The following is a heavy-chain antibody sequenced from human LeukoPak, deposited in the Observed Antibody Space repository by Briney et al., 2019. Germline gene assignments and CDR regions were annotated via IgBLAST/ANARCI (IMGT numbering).Heavy chain of an antibody. J-gene: IGHJ4*02. V-gene: IGHV3-30*18. D-gene: IGHD2-15*01. CDR2: ISYDGSNK. CDR1: GFTFSVYG. CDR3: GKELESYVVVVTAFDY. Sequence: GGSLGLSCAASGFTFSVYGMHWVRQAPGKGLEWVAVISYDGSNKYYADSVKGRFTISRDNSKNMLYLQMNSLRAEDTAIYYCGKELESYVVVVTAFDYWGQGTLVTVSS.